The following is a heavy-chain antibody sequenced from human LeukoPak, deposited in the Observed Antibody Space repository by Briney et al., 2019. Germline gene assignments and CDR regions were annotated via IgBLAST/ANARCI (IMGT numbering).Heavy chain of an antibody. CDR3: AKRDYFDVSGYSPLFAN. D-gene: IGHD3-22*01. J-gene: IGHJ4*02. Sequence: PGGSLRLSCAASGFTFDTYAMSWVRQAPGGGLEWVSGISGNGVNKYYADSVKGRFTVSRDNSKDTLWLQMNALRAEDTAVYFCAKRDYFDVSGYSPLFANWGQGTLVTVSS. CDR1: GFTFDTYA. CDR2: ISGNGVNK. V-gene: IGHV3-23*01.